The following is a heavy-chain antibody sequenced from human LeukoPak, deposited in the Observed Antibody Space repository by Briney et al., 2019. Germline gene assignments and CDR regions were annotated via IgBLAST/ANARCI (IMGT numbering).Heavy chain of an antibody. J-gene: IGHJ4*02. CDR2: IYHSGST. CDR3: AREGGGRDGYNLSY. Sequence: SETLSLTCAVSGGSISSGGYSWSWIRQPPGKGLEWIGYIYHSGSTYYNPSLKSRVTISVDRSKNQFSLKLSSVAAADTAVYYCAREGGGRDGYNLSYWGQGTLVTVSS. CDR1: GGSISSGGYS. V-gene: IGHV4-30-2*01. D-gene: IGHD5-24*01.